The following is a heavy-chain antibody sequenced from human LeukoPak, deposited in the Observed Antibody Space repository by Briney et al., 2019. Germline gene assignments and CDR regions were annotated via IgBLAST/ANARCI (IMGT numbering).Heavy chain of an antibody. CDR3: ARATRWQIFDY. CDR1: GYTFTSYA. D-gene: IGHD4-23*01. V-gene: IGHV1-3*01. CDR2: INAGNGNT. J-gene: IGHJ4*02. Sequence: GASVNVSCKASGYTFTSYAMHWVRQAPGQRIEWMGWINAGNGNTKYSQKFQGRVTITRDTSASTAYMELSSLRSEDTAVYYCARATRWQIFDYWGQGTLVTVSS.